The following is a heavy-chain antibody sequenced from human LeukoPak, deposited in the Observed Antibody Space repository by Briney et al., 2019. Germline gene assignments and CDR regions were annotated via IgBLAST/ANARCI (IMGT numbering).Heavy chain of an antibody. J-gene: IGHJ4*02. CDR2: IYSGGST. V-gene: IGHV3-66*01. Sequence: GGSLRLSCAASGFTVSSNYMSWVRQAPGKGLEWVSVIYSGGSTYYADSVKGRFTISRDNSKNTLYLQMNSLRAEDTAVYYCASTTSAHLPRYCSSTSCSYPDYWGQGTLVTVSS. D-gene: IGHD2-2*01. CDR1: GFTVSSNY. CDR3: ASTTSAHLPRYCSSTSCSYPDY.